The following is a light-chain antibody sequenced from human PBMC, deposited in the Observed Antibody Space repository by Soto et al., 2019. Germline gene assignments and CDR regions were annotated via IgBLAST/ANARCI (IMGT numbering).Light chain of an antibody. CDR1: QSVSSSY. CDR3: QQYGRSSWT. J-gene: IGKJ1*01. CDR2: GAS. V-gene: IGKV3-20*01. Sequence: EIVLTQSPGTLSLSPGERATLSCRTSQSVSSSYLAWYQQKSGQAPRLLIYGASNRATGIPDRFSGSGSGTDCTPTISRLEPEDVSVYYCQQYGRSSWTLGQGTKVDIK.